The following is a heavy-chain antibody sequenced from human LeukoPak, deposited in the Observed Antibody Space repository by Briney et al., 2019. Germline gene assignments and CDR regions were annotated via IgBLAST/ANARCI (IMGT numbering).Heavy chain of an antibody. D-gene: IGHD3-22*01. CDR2: IKEDGSEE. CDR3: ARDWLAGNPYHAFDL. J-gene: IGHJ3*01. CDR1: GFTFISYW. Sequence: GGSLRLSCAASGFTFISYWMSWVRQAPGKGLDCVANIKEDGSEEYYVDSVKGRFSISRDNAKNSLYLQMNSLRAEDTAVYYCARDWLAGNPYHAFDLWGKGTMVTVSS. V-gene: IGHV3-7*01.